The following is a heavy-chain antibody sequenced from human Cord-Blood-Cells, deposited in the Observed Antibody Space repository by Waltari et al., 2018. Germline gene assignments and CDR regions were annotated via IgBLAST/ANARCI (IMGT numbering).Heavy chain of an antibody. CDR3: ARVGFSGSSFDY. D-gene: IGHD6-6*01. CDR2: INPNSGGT. Sequence: QVQLVQTGAEVKKPGASVKVSCKASGYTFTGYYMHCVRQAPGQGLEWMGWINPNSGGTNYAQKFQGWVTMTRDTSISTAYMELSRRRSDDTAVYYCARVGFSGSSFDYWGQGTLVTVSS. J-gene: IGHJ4*02. V-gene: IGHV1-2*04. CDR1: GYTFTGYY.